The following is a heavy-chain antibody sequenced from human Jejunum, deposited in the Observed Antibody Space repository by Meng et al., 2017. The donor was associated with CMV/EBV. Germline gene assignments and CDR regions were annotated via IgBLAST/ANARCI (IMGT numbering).Heavy chain of an antibody. CDR1: GYTFTAGYY. D-gene: IGHD2-15*01. V-gene: IGHV1-2*02. CDR3: ARDSQRWYGDH. Sequence: SCKASGYTFTAGYYLPWVRRAPGQGLEWMGWISPNSGDTNYAQKFQGRVTMTRDTSISTAYLELTRLKSDDTAVYFCARDSQRWYGDHWGQGTLVTVSS. J-gene: IGHJ5*02. CDR2: ISPNSGDT.